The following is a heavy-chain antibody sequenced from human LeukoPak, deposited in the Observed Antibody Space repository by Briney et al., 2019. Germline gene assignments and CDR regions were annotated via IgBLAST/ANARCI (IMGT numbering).Heavy chain of an antibody. D-gene: IGHD1-7*01. J-gene: IGHJ4*02. CDR2: ISGSGDIT. CDR1: GFIFSNYA. V-gene: IGHV3-23*01. Sequence: GGSLRLSCAASGFIFSNYAMNWVRQAPGKGLEWVSGISGSGDITYYADSVKGRFTISRDDSQNTLYLQMFSLRAEDTAVYYCARLVTGTKGYYFDYWGQGTLVTVSS. CDR3: ARLVTGTKGYYFDY.